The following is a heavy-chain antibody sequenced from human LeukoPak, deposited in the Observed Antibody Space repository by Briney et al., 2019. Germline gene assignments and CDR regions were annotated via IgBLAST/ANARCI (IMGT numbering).Heavy chain of an antibody. Sequence: ASVKVSCKASVDTFTSYGISWVRQAPGQGLEWMGWISAYNGNTNYAQKLQGRVTMTTDTSTSTAYMELRSLRSDDTAVYYCASSAYCGGDCYPDAFDIWGQGTMVTVSS. CDR2: ISAYNGNT. CDR1: VDTFTSYG. CDR3: ASSAYCGGDCYPDAFDI. V-gene: IGHV1-18*01. J-gene: IGHJ3*02. D-gene: IGHD2-21*02.